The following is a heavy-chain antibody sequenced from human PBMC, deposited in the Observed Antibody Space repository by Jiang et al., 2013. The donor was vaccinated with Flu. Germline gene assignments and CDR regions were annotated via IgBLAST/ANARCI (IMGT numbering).Heavy chain of an antibody. CDR2: TYYRSKWYN. J-gene: IGHJ5*02. CDR1: VSSNSAA. Sequence: VSSNSAAWNWIRQSPSRGLEWLGRTYYRSKWYNDYAVSVKSRITINPDTSKNQFSLQLNSVTPEDTAVYYCARDGVIAARPSWFDPWGQGTLVTVSS. D-gene: IGHD6-6*01. V-gene: IGHV6-1*01. CDR3: ARDGVIAARPSWFDP.